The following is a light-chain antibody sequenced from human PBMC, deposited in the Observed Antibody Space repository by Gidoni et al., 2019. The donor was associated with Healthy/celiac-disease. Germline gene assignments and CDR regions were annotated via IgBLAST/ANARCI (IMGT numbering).Light chain of an antibody. CDR2: GEA. CDR1: QSVSSN. J-gene: IGKJ1*01. CDR3: QQDNNGHRT. V-gene: IGKV3-15*01. Sequence: EIVMTQSPATLSVSPGERDTLSCRASQSVSSNLAWYQQKPGQAPRLLIYGEATRATGIPARFSGSGSGTEFTLTISSLQYEDFAVYYCQQDNNGHRTFGQGTKVEIK.